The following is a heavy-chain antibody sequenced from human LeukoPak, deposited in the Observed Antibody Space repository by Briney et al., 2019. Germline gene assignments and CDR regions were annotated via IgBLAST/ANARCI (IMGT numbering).Heavy chain of an antibody. V-gene: IGHV1-8*01. CDR2: MNPNSGNT. D-gene: IGHD6-19*01. J-gene: IGHJ4*02. CDR3: ASSRNQYSSGWDQFDY. CDR1: GCTFTSYD. Sequence: ASVKVSCKASGCTFTSYDINWVRQATGQGLEWMGWMNPNSGNTGYAQKFQGRVTMTRNTSISTAYMELSSLRSEDTAVYYCASSRNQYSSGWDQFDYWGQGTLVTVSS.